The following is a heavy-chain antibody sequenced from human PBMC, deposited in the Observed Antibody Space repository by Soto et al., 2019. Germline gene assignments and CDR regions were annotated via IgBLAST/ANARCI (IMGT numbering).Heavy chain of an antibody. CDR1: GGSISSGDYY. CDR2: IYYSGST. V-gene: IGHV4-30-4*01. Sequence: QVQLQESGPGLVKPSQTLSLTCTVSGGSISSGDYYWSWIRQPPGKGLEWIGYIYYSGSTYYNPSLKSRVTISVDTTKNQFPLKLSSVTAADTAVYYCAREPTLYGDHRYFDLWGRGTLVTVSS. CDR3: AREPTLYGDHRYFDL. D-gene: IGHD4-17*01. J-gene: IGHJ2*01.